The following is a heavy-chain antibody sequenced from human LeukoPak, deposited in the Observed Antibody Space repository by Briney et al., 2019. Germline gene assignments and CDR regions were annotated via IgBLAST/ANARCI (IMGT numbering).Heavy chain of an antibody. CDR2: ISWNSGSI. CDR3: AKDGSYYGSGINYGMDV. D-gene: IGHD3-10*01. CDR1: GFTFDDYA. V-gene: IGHV3-9*01. J-gene: IGHJ6*02. Sequence: GGSLRLSCAASGFTFDDYAMHWVRQAPGKGLEWVSGISWNSGSIGYADSVKGRFTISRDNAKNSLYLQMNSLRDEDTALYYCAKDGSYYGSGINYGMDVWGQGTTVTVSS.